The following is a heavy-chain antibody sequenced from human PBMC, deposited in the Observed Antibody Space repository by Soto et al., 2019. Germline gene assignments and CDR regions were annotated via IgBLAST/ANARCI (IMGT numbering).Heavy chain of an antibody. Sequence: PGESLKISCKGSGYSFTSYWIGWVRQMPGKGLEWMGIIYPGDSDTRYSPSFQGQVTISADKSISTAYLQWSSLKASDTAMYYCARPISGYDYDYYYGMDVWGQGTTVTVSS. J-gene: IGHJ6*02. D-gene: IGHD5-12*01. CDR2: IYPGDSDT. V-gene: IGHV5-51*01. CDR3: ARPISGYDYDYYYGMDV. CDR1: GYSFTSYW.